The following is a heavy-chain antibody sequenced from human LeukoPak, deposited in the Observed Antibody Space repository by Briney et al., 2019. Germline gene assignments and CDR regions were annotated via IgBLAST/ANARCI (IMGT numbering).Heavy chain of an antibody. D-gene: IGHD2-2*01. CDR1: GYTFTSYD. CDR3: ARDARSGDNYYGMDV. CDR2: LNTGNGNT. V-gene: IGHV1-3*04. J-gene: IGHJ6*02. Sequence: ASVKVSCNASGYTFTSYDINWVRQAPGQGLEWMGWLNTGNGNTKYSQKFQGRVTITRDTSARTAYMELSSLRSEDTAVYYCARDARSGDNYYGMDVWGQGTTVTVSS.